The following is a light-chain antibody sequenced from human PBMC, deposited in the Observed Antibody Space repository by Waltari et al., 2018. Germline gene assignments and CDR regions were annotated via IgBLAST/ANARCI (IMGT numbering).Light chain of an antibody. CDR2: GAS. Sequence: EVVLTQSPGTLSLSPGERATLSCRASQTVSRSRIAWYVHKLGQAPRLLIYGASGRATGVPDRFSCSGSGTDFSLTITRVEPEDSAVYYCQQFGSSVLYTFGQGTKLEIK. CDR3: QQFGSSVLYT. J-gene: IGKJ2*01. CDR1: QTVSRSR. V-gene: IGKV3-20*01.